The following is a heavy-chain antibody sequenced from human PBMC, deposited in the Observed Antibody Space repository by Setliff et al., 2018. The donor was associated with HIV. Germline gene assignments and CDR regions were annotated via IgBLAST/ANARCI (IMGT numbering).Heavy chain of an antibody. CDR2: TRNKDYSYIT. Sequence: GSLRLSCAASGFTFSDHYMDWVRQAPGKGLEWVGRTRNKDYSYITEYAASVKGRFTISREDSKNSLYLQINSLKTEDTATYYCIFYYYGYPYWGQGTLVTVSS. CDR1: GFTFSDHY. CDR3: IFYYYGYPY. J-gene: IGHJ4*02. V-gene: IGHV3-72*01. D-gene: IGHD3-10*01.